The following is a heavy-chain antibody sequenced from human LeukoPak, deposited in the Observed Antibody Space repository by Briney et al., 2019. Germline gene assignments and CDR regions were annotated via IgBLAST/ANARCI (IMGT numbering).Heavy chain of an antibody. Sequence: PSETLSLTCTVSGGSISSYSWSWIRQPPGKGLEWIGYIYSSGSTNYNPSLKSRVTISVDTSKNQFSLKLSSVTAADTAVYYCARFSNYYDSSGSSYPAEYFQHWGQGTLVTVSP. CDR1: GGSISSYS. CDR3: ARFSNYYDSSGSSYPAEYFQH. CDR2: IYSSGST. V-gene: IGHV4-59*01. D-gene: IGHD3-22*01. J-gene: IGHJ1*01.